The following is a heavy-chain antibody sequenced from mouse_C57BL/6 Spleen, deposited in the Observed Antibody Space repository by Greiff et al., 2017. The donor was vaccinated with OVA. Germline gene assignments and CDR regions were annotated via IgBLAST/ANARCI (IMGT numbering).Heavy chain of an antibody. CDR1: GFTFSDYG. CDR3: ATVVARSYFDY. Sequence: EVQLMESGGGLVKPGGSLKLSCAASGFTFSDYGMHWVRQAPEKGLEWVAYISSGGSTIYYADTVKGRFTISRDNAKHTLFLQMTSLRSEDTAMYYCATVVARSYFDYWGQGTTLTVSS. V-gene: IGHV5-17*01. J-gene: IGHJ2*01. CDR2: ISSGGSTI. D-gene: IGHD1-1*01.